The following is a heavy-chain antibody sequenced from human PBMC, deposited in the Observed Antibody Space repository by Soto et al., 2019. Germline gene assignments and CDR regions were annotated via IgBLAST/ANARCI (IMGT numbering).Heavy chain of an antibody. CDR3: AREDSSSSSLYYYYMDV. J-gene: IGHJ6*03. V-gene: IGHV4-31*03. D-gene: IGHD6-6*01. CDR1: DGSSRGGGYY. Sequence: SETLSVTSRVADGSSRGGGYYWSWIRQHPGKGLEWIGYIYHSGSTYYNPSLKSRVTISVDTSKNQFSLKLSSVTAADTAVYYCAREDSSSSSLYYYYMDVWGKGTTVTVSS. CDR2: IYHSGST.